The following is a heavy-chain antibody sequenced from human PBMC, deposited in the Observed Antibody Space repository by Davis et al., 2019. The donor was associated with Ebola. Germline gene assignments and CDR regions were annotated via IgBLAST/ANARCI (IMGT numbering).Heavy chain of an antibody. CDR2: IFYSGST. V-gene: IGHV4-59*01. J-gene: IGHJ4*02. CDR3: ARYFYGSGSFYFDY. Sequence: PSETLSLTCTVSGGSISSSYWSWIRQPPGKGLEWIGNIFYSGSTNYNPSVKSRVTISLDTSKTQFSLKLSSVTAADTAVYYCARYFYGSGSFYFDYWGQGTLVTVSS. CDR1: GGSISSSY. D-gene: IGHD3-10*01.